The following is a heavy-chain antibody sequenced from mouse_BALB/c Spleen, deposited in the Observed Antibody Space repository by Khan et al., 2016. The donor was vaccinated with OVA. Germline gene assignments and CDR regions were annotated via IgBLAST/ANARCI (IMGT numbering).Heavy chain of an antibody. CDR2: IWAGGST. CDR3: ARLEDI. Sequence: QVQLQQSGPGLVAPSQSLSITCTVSGFSLTCYGVHWVRQPPGKGLEWLGVIWAGGSTTYNSALMSRLSISKDNSTSPVFLKMNSLRTDDTAMYYCARLEDIWGQGTTLTVSS. J-gene: IGHJ2*01. D-gene: IGHD1-3*01. CDR1: GFSLTCYG. V-gene: IGHV2-9*02.